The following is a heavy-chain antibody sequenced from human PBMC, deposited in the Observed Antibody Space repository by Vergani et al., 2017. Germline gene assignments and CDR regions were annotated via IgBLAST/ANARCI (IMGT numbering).Heavy chain of an antibody. J-gene: IGHJ4*02. Sequence: QVQLVESGGGVVQPGRSLRLSCAASGFTFSSYGMHWVRQAPGKGLEWVAVIWYDGSNKYYADSVKGRFTISRDNSKNTLYLQMNSLRAEDTAVYYCARDDYGGNWLAIWGQGTLVTVSS. CDR2: IWYDGSNK. CDR1: GFTFSSYG. V-gene: IGHV3-33*01. D-gene: IGHD4-23*01. CDR3: ARDDYGGNWLAI.